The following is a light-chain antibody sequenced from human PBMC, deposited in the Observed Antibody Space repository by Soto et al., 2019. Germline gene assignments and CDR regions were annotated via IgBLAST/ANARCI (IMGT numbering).Light chain of an antibody. J-gene: IGLJ2*01. CDR2: EGT. CDR1: SSDVGRYNL. Sequence: QSALTQPASVSGSPGQSITISCTGTSSDVGRYNLVSWYQHHPGEAPKLMIYEGTKRPSGVSHRFSGSKSGNTASLTISGLQPEDEADYYCCSYTGSVILGGGTKVTVL. V-gene: IGLV2-23*01. CDR3: CSYTGSVI.